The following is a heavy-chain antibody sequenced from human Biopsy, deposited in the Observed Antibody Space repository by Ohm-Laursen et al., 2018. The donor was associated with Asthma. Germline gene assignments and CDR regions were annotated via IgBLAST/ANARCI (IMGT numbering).Heavy chain of an antibody. CDR2: IKQGGSDK. D-gene: IGHD3-22*01. Sequence: SLRLSCAASGFTFGDYWMSWVRQVPGKGLEWVANIKQGGSDKYYLDSVKGRFTVSRDNAKNSLFLQMNSLRAEDTAVYYCARDIGMFYFDSRGYLRGFDYWGQGSLVTVSS. CDR1: GFTFGDYW. CDR3: ARDIGMFYFDSRGYLRGFDY. V-gene: IGHV3-7*05. J-gene: IGHJ4*02.